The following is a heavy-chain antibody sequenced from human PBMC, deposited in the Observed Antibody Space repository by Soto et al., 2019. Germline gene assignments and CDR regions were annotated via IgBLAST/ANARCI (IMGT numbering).Heavy chain of an antibody. Sequence: SQTLSLTCAISGDSVSSDITSWNWVRQSPSRGLEWLGRTYYRSKWFHDYAASVKSRITINPDTSKNQFSLELNSMTPEDTAVYYCARGNALDVWGQGTVVTVSS. CDR3: ARGNALDV. J-gene: IGHJ3*01. CDR1: GDSVSSDITS. CDR2: TYYRSKWFH. V-gene: IGHV6-1*01. D-gene: IGHD3-10*01.